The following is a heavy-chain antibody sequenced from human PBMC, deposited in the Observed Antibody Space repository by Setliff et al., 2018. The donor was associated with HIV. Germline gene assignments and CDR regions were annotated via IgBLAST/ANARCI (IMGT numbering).Heavy chain of an antibody. J-gene: IGHJ3*02. CDR3: ARVPRITTLRNAFDI. CDR1: GVSTISSSSSYY. Sequence: SETLSLTCIVSGVSTISSSSSYYWGWIRQPPGKGLEWIGYISHSGITYYNPSLKSRVTISVDTSKNHFSLRLSSVTAADTAIYYCARVPRITTLRNAFDIWGQGTMVTVSS. CDR2: ISHSGIT. V-gene: IGHV4-39*02. D-gene: IGHD3-3*01.